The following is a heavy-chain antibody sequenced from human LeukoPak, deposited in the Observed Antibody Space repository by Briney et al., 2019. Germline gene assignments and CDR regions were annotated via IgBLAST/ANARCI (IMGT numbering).Heavy chain of an antibody. CDR2: INHSGST. V-gene: IGHV4-34*01. CDR1: GGAFSGYG. D-gene: IGHD2-15*01. Sequence: SETLSLTCGVYGGAFSGYGWSWIRQPPGKGLEWIGEINHSGSTNYNASLKSRVTISVDTSKNQFSLKLSSVTAADTAVYYCAREEFGSVVGATVFALPPGVLDPWGQGTLVSVSS. J-gene: IGHJ5*02. CDR3: AREEFGSVVGATVFALPPGVLDP.